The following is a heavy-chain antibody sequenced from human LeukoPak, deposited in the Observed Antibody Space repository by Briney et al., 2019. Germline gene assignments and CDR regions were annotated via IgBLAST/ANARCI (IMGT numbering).Heavy chain of an antibody. V-gene: IGHV3-23*01. CDR1: GFTFSTNA. Sequence: GGSLRLSCLTSGFTFSTNAMSWVRQAPGKGLEWISGISGSGASTYYADSVTGRFTISRDNSKNTLYLQMNSLRAEDTALYFCAKDWGAWLKSIDYWGQGTLVTVSS. J-gene: IGHJ4*02. CDR3: AKDWGAWLKSIDY. D-gene: IGHD5-24*01. CDR2: ISGSGAST.